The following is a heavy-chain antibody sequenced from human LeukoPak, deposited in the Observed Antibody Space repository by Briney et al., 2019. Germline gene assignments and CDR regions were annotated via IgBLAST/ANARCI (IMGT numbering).Heavy chain of an antibody. CDR3: ARGPVQLWEQRSLDY. CDR1: GGTFGSYA. CDR2: IIPIFGIA. D-gene: IGHD5-18*01. V-gene: IGHV1-69*04. J-gene: IGHJ4*02. Sequence: SVKVSCKASGGTFGSYAISWVRQAPGQGLEWMGRIIPIFGIANYAQKFQGRVTITADKSTSTAYMELSSLRSEDTAVYYCARGPVQLWEQRSLDYWGQGTLVTVSP.